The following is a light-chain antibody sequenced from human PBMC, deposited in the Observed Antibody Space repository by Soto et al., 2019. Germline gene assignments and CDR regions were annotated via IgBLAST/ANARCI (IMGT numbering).Light chain of an antibody. CDR1: QSVSSN. Sequence: EIVMTQSPATLSVSPGERATLSCRASQSVSSNLAWYQQKPGQAPRLLIYGASIRASGIPARFSGSGSGTDFLITISSLQSEDFAVYYCQQYNNWYTFGQGTKLEIK. CDR2: GAS. J-gene: IGKJ2*01. V-gene: IGKV3-15*01. CDR3: QQYNNWYT.